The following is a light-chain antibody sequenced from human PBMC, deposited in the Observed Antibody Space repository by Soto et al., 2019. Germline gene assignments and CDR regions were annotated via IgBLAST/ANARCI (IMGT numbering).Light chain of an antibody. Sequence: QSALTQPASVSGSPGQSITISCTGTSSDVGGYNYVSWYQQHPGKVPKLMIYEVSYRPSGVSNRFSGSKSGNTASLTISGPQAEDEADYYCTSYTTISTLAFGGGTKLTVL. CDR3: TSYTTISTLA. J-gene: IGLJ3*02. V-gene: IGLV2-14*01. CDR1: SSDVGGYNY. CDR2: EVS.